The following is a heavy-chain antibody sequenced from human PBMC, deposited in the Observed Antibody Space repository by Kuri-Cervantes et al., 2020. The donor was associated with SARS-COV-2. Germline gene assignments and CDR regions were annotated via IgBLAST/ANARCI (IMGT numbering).Heavy chain of an antibody. D-gene: IGHD1-26*01. V-gene: IGHV4-34*01. CDR1: GGSFSGYY. CDR3: ARSSRYSGSWSNWFDP. Sequence: GSLRLSCAVYGGSFSGYYWSWIRQPPGKGLEWIGEINHSGSTNYNPSLKSRVTISVDTSKNQFSLKLSSVTAADTAVYYCARSSRYSGSWSNWFDPWGQGTLVTVSS. CDR2: INHSGST. J-gene: IGHJ5*02.